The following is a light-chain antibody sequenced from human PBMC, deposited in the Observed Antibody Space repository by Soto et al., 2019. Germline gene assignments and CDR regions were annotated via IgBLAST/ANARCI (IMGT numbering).Light chain of an antibody. Sequence: DIQMTQSPYTLSASVGDRVTITCRASQSNSNWLAWYQQKPGKAPNLLIYKASSLESGVPSRFSGSGSGTEFTLTISSLQPDDFATYYCQQYTSYWTFGQGTKVEIK. CDR2: KAS. J-gene: IGKJ1*01. V-gene: IGKV1-5*03. CDR1: QSNSNW. CDR3: QQYTSYWT.